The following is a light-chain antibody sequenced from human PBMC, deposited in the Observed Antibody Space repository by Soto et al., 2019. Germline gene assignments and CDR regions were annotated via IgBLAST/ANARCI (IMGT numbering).Light chain of an antibody. Sequence: IHMTQSPSTVSVSVIDRVTITCRASQTISSWLAWYQQKPGKAPKLLIYKASTLKSGVPSRFSGSGSGTDFTLTISSLQPEDFATYYCQQSYSTPPTFGQGTRWIS. V-gene: IGKV1-5*03. CDR2: KAS. J-gene: IGKJ1*01. CDR3: QQSYSTPPT. CDR1: QTISSW.